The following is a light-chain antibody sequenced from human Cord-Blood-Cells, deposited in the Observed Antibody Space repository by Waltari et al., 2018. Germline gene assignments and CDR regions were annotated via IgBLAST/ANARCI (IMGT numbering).Light chain of an antibody. Sequence: QAVLPQPASLSASPGASASLTSTSRSAINVATYRINWYQHKPGSPPQYLLRYKSEPDKQQGSGVPGRFSGSKDASANAGILLISGLQSEDEADYYRMIWHSSAWVFGGGTKLTVL. CDR2: YKSEPDK. CDR3: MIWHSSAWV. J-gene: IGLJ3*02. V-gene: IGLV5-45*01. CDR1: SAINVATYR.